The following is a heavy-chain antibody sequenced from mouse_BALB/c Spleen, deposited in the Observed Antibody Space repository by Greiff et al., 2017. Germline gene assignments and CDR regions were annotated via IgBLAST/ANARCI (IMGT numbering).Heavy chain of an antibody. CDR2: ISSGGST. D-gene: IGHD2-10*01. J-gene: IGHJ2*01. CDR3: AREPYYGNLDY. Sequence: EVKLEESGGGLVKPGGSLKLSCAASGFTFSSYAMSWVRQTPEKRLEWVASISSGGSTYYPDSVKGRFTISRDNARNILYLQMSSLRSEDTAMYYCAREPYYGNLDYWGQGTTLTVSS. CDR1: GFTFSSYA. V-gene: IGHV5-6-5*01.